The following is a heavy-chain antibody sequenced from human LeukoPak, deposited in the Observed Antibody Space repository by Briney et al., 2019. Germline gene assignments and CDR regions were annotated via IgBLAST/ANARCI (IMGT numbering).Heavy chain of an antibody. Sequence: GASVKVSCKASGGTFSSYAISWVRQAPGQGLEWMGGIIPIFGTANYAQKFQGRVTITADESTSTAYMELSSLRSEDTAVYYCARDPLSYYGSGTSGIWGQGTLVTVSS. CDR1: GGTFSSYA. V-gene: IGHV1-69*13. D-gene: IGHD3-10*01. CDR3: ARDPLSYYGSGTSGI. CDR2: IIPIFGTA. J-gene: IGHJ4*02.